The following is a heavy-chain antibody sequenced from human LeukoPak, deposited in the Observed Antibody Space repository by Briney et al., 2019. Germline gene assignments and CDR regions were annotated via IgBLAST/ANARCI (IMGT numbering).Heavy chain of an antibody. J-gene: IGHJ4*02. CDR2: ISWNSGTI. CDR1: GFIFNNYA. D-gene: IGHD6-19*01. Sequence: GRSLRLSCAGSGFIFNNYAMHWVRQPPGKGLEWVSGISWNSGTIDYADSVRGRFTISRDNAKNSLYLQMGSLRVEDTAFYYCAKDNRRHYTSGPNPDSLHWGQGALVTVSS. V-gene: IGHV3-9*01. CDR3: AKDNRRHYTSGPNPDSLH.